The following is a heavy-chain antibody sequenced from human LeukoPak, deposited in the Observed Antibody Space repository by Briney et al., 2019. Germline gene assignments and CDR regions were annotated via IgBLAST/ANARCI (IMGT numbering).Heavy chain of an antibody. J-gene: IGHJ6*02. CDR1: GGSISSSGYY. CDR2: IYYSGST. Sequence: SETLSLTCTVSGGSISSSGYYWTWIRQHPGKGLEWIGYIYYSGSTSYNPSLKSRVTISVDTSKNQFSLKLSSVTAADTAVYYCARVGGYYGMDVWGQGTTVTVSS. V-gene: IGHV4-31*03. CDR3: ARVGGYYGMDV.